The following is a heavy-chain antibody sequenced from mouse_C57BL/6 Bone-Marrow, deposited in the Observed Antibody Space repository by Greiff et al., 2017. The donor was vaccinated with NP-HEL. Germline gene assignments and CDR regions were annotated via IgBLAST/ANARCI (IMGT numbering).Heavy chain of an antibody. CDR1: GYAFSSSW. CDR2: IYPGDGDT. V-gene: IGHV1-82*01. CDR3: ARRDTSY. J-gene: IGHJ3*01. Sequence: QVQLQQSGPELVKPGASVKISCKASGYAFSSSWMNWVRQRPGKGLEWIGRIYPGDGDTNYNGKFKGKATLTADKSSSTAYMQLSSLTSEDSAVYFCARRDTSYWGQGTLVTVSA.